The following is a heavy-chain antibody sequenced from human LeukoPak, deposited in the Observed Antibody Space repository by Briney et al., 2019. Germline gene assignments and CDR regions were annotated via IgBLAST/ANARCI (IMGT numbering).Heavy chain of an antibody. Sequence: PGGSLRLSCAASGFTFSSYAMSWVRQAPGKGLEWVSAISGSGGSTYYADSVKGRFTISRDNSKNTLYLQMNSLRAEDTAVYYCATPLYSESRLRAADPGYWGQGTLVTVSS. D-gene: IGHD3-16*01. J-gene: IGHJ4*02. V-gene: IGHV3-23*01. CDR3: ATPLYSESRLRAADPGY. CDR2: ISGSGGST. CDR1: GFTFSSYA.